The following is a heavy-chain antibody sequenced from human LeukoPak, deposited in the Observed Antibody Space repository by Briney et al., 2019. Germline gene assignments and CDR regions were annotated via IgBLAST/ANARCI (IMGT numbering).Heavy chain of an antibody. CDR3: ARAERGNSGFDY. J-gene: IGHJ4*02. V-gene: IGHV4-39*01. D-gene: IGHD4-23*01. Sequence: PSETLSLTCTVSGGSISSSSYYWGWIRQPPGKGLEWIGNIYYSETTYYNPSLESRVTISIDTSNNQLSLKLSSVTAADTAVYYCARAERGNSGFDYWGQGTLVTVSS. CDR1: GGSISSSSYY. CDR2: IYYSETT.